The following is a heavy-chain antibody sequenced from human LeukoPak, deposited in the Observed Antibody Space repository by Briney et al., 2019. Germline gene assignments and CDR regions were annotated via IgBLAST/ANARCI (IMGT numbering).Heavy chain of an antibody. V-gene: IGHV5-10-1*01. CDR1: GYRFTSNW. CDR3: ARQDTAMVLPGY. CDR2: IDPSDSYT. Sequence: GESLKISCKGSGYRFTSNWITWVRQMPGKGLEWMGRIDPSDSYTNYSPSFQGHVTISADKSISTAYLQWSSLKASDTAMYYCARQDTAMVLPGYWGQGTLVTVSS. J-gene: IGHJ4*02. D-gene: IGHD5-18*01.